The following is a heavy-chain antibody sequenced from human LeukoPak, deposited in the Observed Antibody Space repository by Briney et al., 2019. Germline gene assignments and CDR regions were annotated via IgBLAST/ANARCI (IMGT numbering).Heavy chain of an antibody. J-gene: IGHJ4*02. D-gene: IGHD6-6*01. CDR2: IYYSGRT. CDR3: ARSGSSSSIGSYFDY. CDR1: GCSISSYY. V-gene: IGHV4-59*01. Sequence: SETLSLTCTASGCSISSYYWSWIGQPPGKGLEWIGYIYYSGRTNYNPSLKSRLTISVDTSKNHLSLKLSSVTAADSAVYYCARSGSSSSIGSYFDYWGQGTLVTVSS.